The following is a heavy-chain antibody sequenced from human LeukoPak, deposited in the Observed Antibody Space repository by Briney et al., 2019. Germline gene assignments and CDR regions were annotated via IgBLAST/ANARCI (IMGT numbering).Heavy chain of an antibody. J-gene: IGHJ4*02. CDR2: IDSEGRST. CDR1: GFTFSSYW. V-gene: IGHV3-74*01. Sequence: GGSLRLSCAASGFTFSSYWMYWVRQAPGKGLVWVSGIDSEGRSTYYADSVKGRFTISRDSSKNTLYLQMNNLRAEDTAVYYCAIREPIGYWGQGTLVTVSS. CDR3: AIREPIGY. D-gene: IGHD1-14*01.